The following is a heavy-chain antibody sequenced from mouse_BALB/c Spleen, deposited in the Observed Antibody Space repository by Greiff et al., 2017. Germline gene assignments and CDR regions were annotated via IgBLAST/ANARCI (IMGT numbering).Heavy chain of an antibody. J-gene: IGHJ1*01. D-gene: IGHD1-2*01. CDR3: ASHYYGYWYFDV. CDR1: GYSITSDYA. CDR2: ISYSGST. V-gene: IGHV3-2*02. Sequence: EVQLQQSGPGLVKPSQSLSLTCTVTGYSITSDYAWNWIRQFPGNKLEWMGYISYSGSTSYNPSLKSRISITRDTSKNQFFLQLNSVTTEDTATYYCASHYYGYWYFDVWGAGTTVTVSS.